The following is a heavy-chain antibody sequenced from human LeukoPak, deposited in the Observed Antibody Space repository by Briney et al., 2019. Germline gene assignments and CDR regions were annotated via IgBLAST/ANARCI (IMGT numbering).Heavy chain of an antibody. V-gene: IGHV1-18*04. CDR2: ISGYNGNT. J-gene: IGHJ4*02. CDR1: GYTFTSYY. Sequence: ASVKVSCKASGYTFTSYYMHWVRQAPGQGLEWMGWISGYNGNTNYAQKLQARVTMTTDTSTSTAYMELRSLRSDDTAVYYCAKVGYGDYAVPPHRFDYWGKGTLVTVSS. D-gene: IGHD4-17*01. CDR3: AKVGYGDYAVPPHRFDY.